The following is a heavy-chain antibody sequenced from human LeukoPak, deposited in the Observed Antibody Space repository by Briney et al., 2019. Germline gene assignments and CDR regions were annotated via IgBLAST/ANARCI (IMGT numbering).Heavy chain of an antibody. CDR3: ARVVNRITMFGVVIKPQYYYYYMDV. J-gene: IGHJ6*03. Sequence: ASVKVSCKACGYTFTSYDINWVRQATGQGLEWMGWMNLNSGNTGYAQKFQGRVTMTRNTSIGTAYMELSSLSSEYTAVYYCARVVNRITMFGVVIKPQYYYYYMDVWGKETTVTVSS. D-gene: IGHD3-3*01. V-gene: IGHV1-8*01. CDR1: GYTFTSYD. CDR2: MNLNSGNT.